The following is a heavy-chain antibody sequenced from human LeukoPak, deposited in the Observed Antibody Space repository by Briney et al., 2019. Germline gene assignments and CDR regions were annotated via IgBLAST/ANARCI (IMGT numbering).Heavy chain of an antibody. D-gene: IGHD5-18*01. V-gene: IGHV3-23*01. CDR3: ARESYGGGVDY. J-gene: IGHJ4*02. CDR2: ISGSGGTT. Sequence: GGSLRLSCAASGFTFSSYAMNWVRQAPGKGLEWVSGISGSGGTTYYADSVQGRFTISRDNAKNSLYLQMNSLRAEDTAVYYCARESYGGGVDYWGQGTLVTVSS. CDR1: GFTFSSYA.